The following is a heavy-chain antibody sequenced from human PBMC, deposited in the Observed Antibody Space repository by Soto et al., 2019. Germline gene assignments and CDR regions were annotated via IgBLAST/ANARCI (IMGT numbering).Heavy chain of an antibody. Sequence: RGSLRLSCAASGFTFSSYSMNWVRQAPGKGLEWVSYISSSSSTIYYADSVKGRFTNSRDNAKNSLYLQMNCLRAEDTAVYYCARDSVTILGSAFDIWGQGTMVTVSS. CDR3: ARDSVTILGSAFDI. CDR1: GFTFSSYS. J-gene: IGHJ3*02. V-gene: IGHV3-48*01. CDR2: ISSSSSTI. D-gene: IGHD3-3*01.